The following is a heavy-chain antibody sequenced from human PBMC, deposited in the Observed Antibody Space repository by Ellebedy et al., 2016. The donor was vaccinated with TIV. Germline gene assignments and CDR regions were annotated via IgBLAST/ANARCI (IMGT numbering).Heavy chain of an antibody. D-gene: IGHD6-6*01. CDR2: IYYSGST. J-gene: IGHJ4*02. Sequence: SETLSLTCTVSGGSIRSSHSYWSWIRQPPGKGLEWIGYIYYSGSTYYNPSLKSRVTISGDTSKNQFSLNLSSVTAADTAVYYCARGDSSSARVYYWGQGTLVTVSS. V-gene: IGHV4-30-4*01. CDR1: GGSIRSSHSY. CDR3: ARGDSSSARVYY.